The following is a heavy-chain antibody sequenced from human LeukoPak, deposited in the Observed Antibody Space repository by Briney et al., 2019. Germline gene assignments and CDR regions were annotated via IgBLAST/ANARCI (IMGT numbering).Heavy chain of an antibody. J-gene: IGHJ6*03. CDR1: GFTFSSYG. V-gene: IGHV3-30*02. Sequence: GGSLRLSCEASGFTFSSYGMHWVRQAPGKGLEWVAFIRYDGSNKYYADSVKGRFTISRDNSKNTLYLQMNSPRGEETAVYYCAKVTSPYYYYMDVWGKGTTVTVSS. CDR3: AKVTSPYYYYMDV. CDR2: IRYDGSNK.